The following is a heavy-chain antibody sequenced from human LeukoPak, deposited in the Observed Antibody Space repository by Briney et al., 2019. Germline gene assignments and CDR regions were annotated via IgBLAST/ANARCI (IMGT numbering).Heavy chain of an antibody. CDR3: ARGDGDTNAFDI. CDR1: EFTFSSYS. Sequence: GGSLRLSCAASEFTFSSYSMNWVRQAPGKGLEWGSSISSSSSYIYYADSVKGRFTISRDNAKNSLYLQMNSLSAEDTAVYYCARGDGDTNAFDIWGQGTMVTVSS. D-gene: IGHD3-10*01. V-gene: IGHV3-21*01. CDR2: ISSSSSYI. J-gene: IGHJ3*02.